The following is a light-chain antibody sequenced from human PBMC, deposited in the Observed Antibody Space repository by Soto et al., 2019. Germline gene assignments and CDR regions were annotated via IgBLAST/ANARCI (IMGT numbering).Light chain of an antibody. CDR2: WAS. CDR1: QSFLYSSNNKNY. Sequence: TRTPCSPAVSLREGATINCKSSQSFLYSSNNKNYLAWYQQKPGQPPKLLIYWASTRESGVPDRFSGSASGTDFTLTLSSLQAEDVAVYYCQQYSSTPTSGPGTKVDIK. J-gene: IGKJ1*01. V-gene: IGKV4-1*01. CDR3: QQYSSTPT.